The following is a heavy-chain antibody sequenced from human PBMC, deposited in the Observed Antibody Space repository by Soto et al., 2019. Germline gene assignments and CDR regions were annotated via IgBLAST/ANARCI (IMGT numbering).Heavy chain of an antibody. CDR3: ARDLVVVVPAAIITYYYGMDV. V-gene: IGHV1-18*04. Sequence: VPLVQSGAEVKKPGASVKVSCKASGYTFTSYGISWVRQAPGQGLEWMGWISAYNGNTNYAQKLQGRVTMTTDTSTSTAYMELRSLRSDDTAVYYCARDLVVVVPAAIITYYYGMDVWGQGTTVTVSS. CDR1: GYTFTSYG. CDR2: ISAYNGNT. J-gene: IGHJ6*02. D-gene: IGHD2-2*01.